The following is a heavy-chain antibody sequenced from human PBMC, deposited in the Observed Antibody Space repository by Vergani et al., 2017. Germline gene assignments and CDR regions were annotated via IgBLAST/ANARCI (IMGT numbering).Heavy chain of an antibody. V-gene: IGHV1-69*13. CDR2: IIPICGTA. J-gene: IGHJ6*02. Sequence: QVQLVQSGAEVKKPGSSVKVSCKPSGGTFSSYAISWVRQAPGQGLEWMGRIIPICGTANSAQKFQGRVTITADESTTTASMELSSLRSDDTAMYYCAGDNYYGSGSYPLGYYYGMDVWGQGTTVTVSS. CDR3: AGDNYYGSGSYPLGYYYGMDV. D-gene: IGHD3-10*01. CDR1: GGTFSSYA.